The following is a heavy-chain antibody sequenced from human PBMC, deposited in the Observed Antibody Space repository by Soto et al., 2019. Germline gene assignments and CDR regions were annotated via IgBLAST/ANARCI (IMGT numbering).Heavy chain of an antibody. CDR2: IIPLFGTA. CDR1: GGTFSRNS. Sequence: SVKVSCKASGGTFSRNSISWVRQAPGQGLEWMGGIIPLFGTANYAQKFQGRVTITADESTSTAYMELSSLKPEDSALYYCARGWGHDSSDYYYAYWGQGTLVTVSS. V-gene: IGHV1-69*13. D-gene: IGHD3-22*01. J-gene: IGHJ4*02. CDR3: ARGWGHDSSDYYYAY.